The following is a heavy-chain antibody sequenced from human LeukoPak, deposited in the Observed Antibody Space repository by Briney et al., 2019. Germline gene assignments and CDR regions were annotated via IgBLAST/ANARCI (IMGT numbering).Heavy chain of an antibody. J-gene: IGHJ4*02. Sequence: KPSETLSLTCGVSGGSFSTFYWNWIRHHPGKGLEWIGEINHNGNTNYNPSLKGRATLSVDKSKNQFSLKLRSVTAADTALYYCATVAIRAEFHFAHWGQGLLVTVSS. CDR1: GGSFSTFY. D-gene: IGHD3-10*01. CDR3: ATVAIRAEFHFAH. CDR2: INHNGNT. V-gene: IGHV4-34*01.